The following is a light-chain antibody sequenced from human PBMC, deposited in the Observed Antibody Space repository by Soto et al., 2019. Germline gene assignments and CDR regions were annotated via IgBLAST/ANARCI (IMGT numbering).Light chain of an antibody. CDR3: QQYNNGRFT. J-gene: IGKJ3*01. V-gene: IGKV3-15*01. CDR2: GAS. CDR1: QSVSSN. Sequence: EIVMTQSPATLSVSPGERATLSCRASQSVSSNLAWYQQKPGQAPRLLIYGASTRATGIPARFSGSGSGTEFTLTISSLQSEDFVVYYCQQYNNGRFTFGPGTKVDIK.